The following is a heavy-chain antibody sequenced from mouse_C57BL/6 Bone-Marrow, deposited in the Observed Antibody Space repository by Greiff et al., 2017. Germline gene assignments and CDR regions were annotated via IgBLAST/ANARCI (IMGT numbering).Heavy chain of an antibody. Sequence: EVQLVESGGDLVKPGGSLKLSCAASGFTFSSYGMSWVRQTPDKRLEWVATISSGGSYTYYPDSVKGRFTISRDNAKNTLYLQMSSLKSEDTAMYSCAIHEGWYWFAYWGQGTLVTVSA. CDR2: ISSGGSYT. CDR3: AIHEGWYWFAY. V-gene: IGHV5-6*01. D-gene: IGHD3-3*01. J-gene: IGHJ3*01. CDR1: GFTFSSYG.